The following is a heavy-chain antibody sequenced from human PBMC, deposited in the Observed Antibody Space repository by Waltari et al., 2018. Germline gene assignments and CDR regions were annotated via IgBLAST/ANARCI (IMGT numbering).Heavy chain of an antibody. V-gene: IGHV4-59*01. Sequence: QVQLQESGPGLVKPSETLSLTCTVSGGSISSYYWSWIRQPPGKGLEWIGYIYYRGSTNYNPSLKSRVTISVDTSKNQFSLKLSSVTAADTAVYYCARGLCSSTSCYLGYFDYWGQGTLVTVSS. J-gene: IGHJ4*02. D-gene: IGHD2-2*01. CDR2: IYYRGST. CDR3: ARGLCSSTSCYLGYFDY. CDR1: GGSISSYY.